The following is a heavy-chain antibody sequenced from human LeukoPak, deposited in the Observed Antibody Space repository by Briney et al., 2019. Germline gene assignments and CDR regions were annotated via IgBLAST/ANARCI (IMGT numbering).Heavy chain of an antibody. J-gene: IGHJ4*02. Sequence: GASVKVSCKASGYTFTSYGISWVRQAPGQGLEWMGWISAYNGNTNYAQKLQGRVTMTTDTSTSTAYMELRSLGSDDTAVYYCASLIAAAGNLYFDYWGQGTLVTVSS. CDR1: GYTFTSYG. V-gene: IGHV1-18*01. CDR2: ISAYNGNT. CDR3: ASLIAAAGNLYFDY. D-gene: IGHD6-13*01.